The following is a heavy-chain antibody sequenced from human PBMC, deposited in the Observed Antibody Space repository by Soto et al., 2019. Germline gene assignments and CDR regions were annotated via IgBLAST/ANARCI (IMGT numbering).Heavy chain of an antibody. D-gene: IGHD5-18*01. V-gene: IGHV3-21*01. CDR2: ISSSSSYI. CDR3: AREWDGYSSIDY. CDR1: GFTFSSYS. Sequence: GGSLRLSCAASGFTFSSYSMNWVRQAPGKGLEWVSSISSSSSYIYYADSVKGRFTISRDNAKNSLYLQMNSLRAEDTAVYYCAREWDGYSSIDYWGQGTLVTVSS. J-gene: IGHJ4*02.